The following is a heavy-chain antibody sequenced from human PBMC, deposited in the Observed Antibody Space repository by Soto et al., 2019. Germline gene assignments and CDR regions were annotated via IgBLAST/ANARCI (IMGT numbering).Heavy chain of an antibody. V-gene: IGHV4-31*03. CDR1: GGSISSGAYY. Sequence: QVQLQESGPGLVKPSQTLSLTCTVSGGSISSGAYYWSWIRQHSEKGLEWIGYMHYSGIAYYNPSLTTRDTISVDTSKNQFSLKLSSVTAADTAVYYCARYYFDNSGYSNWFDPWGRGTLVTVSS. J-gene: IGHJ5*02. D-gene: IGHD3-22*01. CDR2: MHYSGIA. CDR3: ARYYFDNSGYSNWFDP.